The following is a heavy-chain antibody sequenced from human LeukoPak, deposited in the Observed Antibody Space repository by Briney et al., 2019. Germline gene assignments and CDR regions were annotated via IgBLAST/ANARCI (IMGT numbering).Heavy chain of an antibody. CDR2: INAGNGNT. J-gene: IGHJ4*02. CDR3: ARWKVRGVITTGSDDY. V-gene: IGHV1-3*01. D-gene: IGHD3-10*01. CDR1: GYTFTSYA. Sequence: GASVKVSCKASGYTFTSYAMHWVRQAPGQRLEWMGWINAGNGNTKYSQKFQGRVTITRDTPASTAYMELSSLRSEDTAVYYCARWKVRGVITTGSDDYWGQGTLVTVSS.